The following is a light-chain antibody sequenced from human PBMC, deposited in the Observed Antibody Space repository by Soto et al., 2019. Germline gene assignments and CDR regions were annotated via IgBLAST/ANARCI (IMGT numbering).Light chain of an antibody. CDR3: QQYGSSPYT. J-gene: IGKJ5*01. V-gene: IGKV3-20*01. Sequence: EIVLTQSPGTLSLSPGKRATLSCRASQSLSTTDLVWYQQKSGQPPRLVIHGTFSTATGHPARFSGSGSGTEVTLTISRLESEDSAVYYCQQYGSSPYTFGRGTRLEIQ. CDR2: GTF. CDR1: QSLSTTD.